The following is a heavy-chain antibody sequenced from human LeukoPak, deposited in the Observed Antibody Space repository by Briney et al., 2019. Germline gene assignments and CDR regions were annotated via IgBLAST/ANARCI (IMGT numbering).Heavy chain of an antibody. Sequence: ASVKVSCKASGYTFTGYYMHWVRQAPGQGLEWMGWINPNSGGTNYAQKFQGRVTMTRDTSISTAYMELSRLRSDDTAVYYCARGTLFPAAMRTYFDYWRQGTLVTVSS. CDR1: GYTFTGYY. D-gene: IGHD2-2*01. V-gene: IGHV1-2*02. J-gene: IGHJ4*02. CDR2: INPNSGGT. CDR3: ARGTLFPAAMRTYFDY.